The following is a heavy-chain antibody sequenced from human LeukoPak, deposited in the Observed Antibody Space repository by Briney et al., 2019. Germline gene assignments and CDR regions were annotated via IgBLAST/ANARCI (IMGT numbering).Heavy chain of an antibody. V-gene: IGHV4-31*03. CDR2: IYYSGST. J-gene: IGHJ6*03. CDR1: GGSISSGGYY. Sequence: SETLTLTCTVSGGSISSGGYYWSWIRQHPGKGLEWIGYIYYSGSTYYNPSLKSRVTISVDTSKNQFSLKLSSVTAADTAVYYCAQSLASRTYYYYYYMDVWGKGNRVTVSS. CDR3: AQSLASRTYYYYYYMDV. D-gene: IGHD2-15*01.